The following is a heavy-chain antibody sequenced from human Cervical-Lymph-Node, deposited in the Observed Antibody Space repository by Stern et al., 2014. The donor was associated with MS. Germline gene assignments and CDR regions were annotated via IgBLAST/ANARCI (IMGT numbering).Heavy chain of an antibody. CDR3: VGGGLLESGSFDY. D-gene: IGHD2-15*01. CDR1: DGSISRYY. J-gene: IGHJ4*02. V-gene: IGHV4-59*01. Sequence: QLQLQESGPGLVKPSETLSLTCPVTDGSISRYYWSWFRQPPGKALEWIGYVYYSGTTNYNPSLKSRVTMSMDTSQNHVFLKLTSVTAADTAVYYCVGGGLLESGSFDYWGQGILVTVSS. CDR2: VYYSGTT.